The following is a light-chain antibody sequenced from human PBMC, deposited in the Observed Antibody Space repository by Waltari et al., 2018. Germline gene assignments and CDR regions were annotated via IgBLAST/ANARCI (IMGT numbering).Light chain of an antibody. CDR1: QTISSF. Sequence: DIQMTQSPSSLSASVGDRVVITCRASQTISSFLNWYQHKAGQAPKLLIYAASSLQSGVPSRFSGSRSGTDFTLTISSLQPEDFATYYCQQSYITPQTFGQGTKVEIE. CDR3: QQSYITPQT. V-gene: IGKV1-39*01. CDR2: AAS. J-gene: IGKJ1*01.